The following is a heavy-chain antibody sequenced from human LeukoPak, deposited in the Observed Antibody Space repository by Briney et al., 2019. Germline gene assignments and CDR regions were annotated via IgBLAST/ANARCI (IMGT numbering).Heavy chain of an antibody. CDR3: AREVYDFWSGYYTLYYYYYMDV. V-gene: IGHV3-48*01. CDR2: ISSSSSTI. CDR1: GFTFSSYS. D-gene: IGHD3-3*01. J-gene: IGHJ6*03. Sequence: QPGGSLRLSCAASGFTFSSYSMNWVRQAPGKGLEWVSYISSSSSTIYYADSVKGRFTISRDNAKNSLYLQMNSLRAEDTAVYYCAREVYDFWSGYYTLYYYYYMDVWGKGTTVTVSS.